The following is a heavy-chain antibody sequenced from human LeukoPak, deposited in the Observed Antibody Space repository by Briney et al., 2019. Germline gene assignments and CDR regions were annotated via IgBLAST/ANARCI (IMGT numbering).Heavy chain of an antibody. D-gene: IGHD3-3*01. CDR2: IYYSGSN. V-gene: IGHV4-59*01. J-gene: IGHJ5*02. CDR1: GLSLSLYY. Sequence: PSETLSLTCTVSGLSLSLYYWSWIRPPPGKGLEGLGYIYYSGSNNYHPSLKSRVTISVDTSKNQFSLKVRSVSPADPAVYYWARVVFYDLWSGYRCCFDPWGQGTLVTVSS. CDR3: ARVVFYDLWSGYRCCFDP.